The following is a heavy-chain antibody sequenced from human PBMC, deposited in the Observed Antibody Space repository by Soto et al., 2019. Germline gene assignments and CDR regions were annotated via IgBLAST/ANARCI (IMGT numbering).Heavy chain of an antibody. V-gene: IGHV3-9*01. CDR3: AKDNGSGSYYYYGMDV. J-gene: IGHJ6*02. Sequence: SLRLSCAASGFTFDDYAMHWVRQAPGKGLEWVSGISWNSGSIGYADSVKGRFTISRDNAKNSLYLQMNSLRAEDSALYYCAKDNGSGSYYYYGMDVWGQGTTVTVSS. D-gene: IGHD1-26*01. CDR2: ISWNSGSI. CDR1: GFTFDDYA.